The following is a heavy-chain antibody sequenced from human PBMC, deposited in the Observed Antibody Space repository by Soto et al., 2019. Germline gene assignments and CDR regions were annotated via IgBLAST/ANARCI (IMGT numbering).Heavy chain of an antibody. V-gene: IGHV4-59*11. D-gene: IGHD3-10*01. CDR1: GGSISSHY. Sequence: PLETLSLTCTVSGGSISSHYWIWIRQPPGKGLEWIGIIYYSGSTKYNPSLESRVTISVDTSKNQFSLKLSSVTNADTAVYYCAGEAAGSGKNNFFDPWGKGTLVTVSS. CDR3: AGEAAGSGKNNFFDP. CDR2: IYYSGST. J-gene: IGHJ5*02.